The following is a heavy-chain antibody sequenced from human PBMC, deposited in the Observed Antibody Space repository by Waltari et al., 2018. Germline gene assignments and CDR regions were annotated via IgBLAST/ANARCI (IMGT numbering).Heavy chain of an antibody. CDR1: GYTFTDYY. CDR3: ATAPVLRYFDWLSASDAFDI. V-gene: IGHV1-69-2*01. Sequence: EVQLVQSGAEVKKPGATVKISCKASGYTFTDYYMPWAQQAPGKGLEWMGRVDPEDGETIYAEKFQGRVTITADTSTDTAYMELSSLRSEDTAVYYCATAPVLRYFDWLSASDAFDIWGQGTMVTVSS. D-gene: IGHD3-9*01. CDR2: VDPEDGET. J-gene: IGHJ3*02.